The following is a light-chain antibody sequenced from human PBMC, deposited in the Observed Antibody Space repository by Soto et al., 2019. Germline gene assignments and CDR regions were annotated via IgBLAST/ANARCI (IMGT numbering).Light chain of an antibody. Sequence: NFMLTQPHSVSESPGKTVTISCTGSSGSIATNYVQWYQQRPGSAPTTVIYEDTQRPSGVPERFSGSIDSSSNSASLTISGLKTEVEADYYCQSYDGSNPDVVFGGGTQLTVL. J-gene: IGLJ2*01. CDR3: QSYDGSNPDVV. CDR2: EDT. CDR1: SGSIATNY. V-gene: IGLV6-57*02.